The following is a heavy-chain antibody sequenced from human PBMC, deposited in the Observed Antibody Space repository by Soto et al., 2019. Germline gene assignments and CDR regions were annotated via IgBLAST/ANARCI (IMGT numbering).Heavy chain of an antibody. V-gene: IGHV1-3*01. J-gene: IGHJ4*02. CDR3: ARAYHYDFWSGPAFDY. Sequence: ASVKVSCKASGYTFTSYAMHWVRQAPGQRLEWMGWINAGNGNTKYSQKFQGRVTITRDTSASTAYMELSSLRSEDTAVYYCARAYHYDFWSGPAFDYWGQGTLVTVSS. CDR1: GYTFTSYA. CDR2: INAGNGNT. D-gene: IGHD3-3*01.